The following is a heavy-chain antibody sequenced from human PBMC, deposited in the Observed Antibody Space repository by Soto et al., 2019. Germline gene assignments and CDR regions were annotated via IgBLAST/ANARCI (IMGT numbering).Heavy chain of an antibody. CDR2: ISPNGLDI. CDR3: AKTARLMGV. CDR1: GFTFTDFY. J-gene: IGHJ6*02. D-gene: IGHD2-21*02. Sequence: QVQLVESGGGLVKPGGSLRLSCAASGFTFTDFYMTWIRQTPGRGPEWLSYISPNGLDISYADSVRGRFIMSRDNANNSVYLQMNSMRAEDTAVYYCAKTARLMGVWGQGTGVTVSS. V-gene: IGHV3-11*01.